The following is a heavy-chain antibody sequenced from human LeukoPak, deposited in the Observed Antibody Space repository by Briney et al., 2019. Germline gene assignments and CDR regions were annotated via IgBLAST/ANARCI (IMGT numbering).Heavy chain of an antibody. CDR2: IYSGGST. CDR3: ARARKGYDYVWGSYDY. Sequence: PGGSLRLSCAASGFTVSSNYMSWVRQAPGKGLEWVSVIYSGGSTYYAGSVKGRFTISRDNSKNTLYLQMNSLRAEDTAVYYCARARKGYDYVWGSYDYWGQGTLVTVSS. V-gene: IGHV3-66*01. J-gene: IGHJ4*02. D-gene: IGHD3-16*01. CDR1: GFTVSSNY.